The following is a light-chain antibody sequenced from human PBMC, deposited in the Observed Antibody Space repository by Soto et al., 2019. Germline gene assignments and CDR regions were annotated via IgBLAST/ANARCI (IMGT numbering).Light chain of an antibody. CDR1: QSVSSSY. CDR2: GAS. CDR3: QQYGSSPRVT. V-gene: IGKV3-20*01. Sequence: EIVLTQSPGTLSLSPGERATLSCRASQSVSSSYLAWYQPKPGQATRIVSYGASSRATGTPDRFSGSGSGTDFTLTISRLEPEAFAVYYCQQYGSSPRVTFGQGTRLEIK. J-gene: IGKJ5*01.